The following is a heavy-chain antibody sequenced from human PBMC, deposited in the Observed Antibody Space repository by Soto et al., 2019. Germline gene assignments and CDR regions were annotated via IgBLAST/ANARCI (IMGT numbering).Heavy chain of an antibody. CDR2: ISSSGSTI. CDR3: ARDSRSSSWYLTY. D-gene: IGHD6-13*01. CDR1: GFTFSDYY. V-gene: IGHV3-11*01. J-gene: IGHJ4*02. Sequence: GGSLRLSCAASGFTFSDYYMSWIRQAPGKGLEWVSYISSSGSTIYYADSVKGRFTISRDNAKNSLYLQMNSLRAEDTAVYYWARDSRSSSWYLTYWGQGNRVTGFS.